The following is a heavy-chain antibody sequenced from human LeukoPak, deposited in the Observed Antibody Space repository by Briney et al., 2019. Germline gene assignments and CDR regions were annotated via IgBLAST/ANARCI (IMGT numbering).Heavy chain of an antibody. CDR1: GYTFTSYG. Sequence: GASVKVSCKASGYTFTSYGISWVRQAPGQGLEWMGWISAYNGNTNYAQKLQGRVTMTTDTSTSTAYMELRSLRSDDTAVYYCARDGYSLRYYYYMDVWGKGTTVTVSS. J-gene: IGHJ6*03. CDR2: ISAYNGNT. CDR3: ARDGYSLRYYYYMDV. V-gene: IGHV1-18*01. D-gene: IGHD5-24*01.